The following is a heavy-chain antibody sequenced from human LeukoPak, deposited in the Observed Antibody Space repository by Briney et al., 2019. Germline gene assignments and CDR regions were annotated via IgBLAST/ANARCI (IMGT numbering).Heavy chain of an antibody. V-gene: IGHV3-74*01. J-gene: IGHJ3*01. D-gene: IGHD5-12*01. Sequence: GGSLRLSCAASGFTFRSYWMHWVRQAPGKGLVWVGRIDNDGSDTIYADSVRGRFTVSRDNAKNTLYLQMNSLRAEDTAVYFCARGGFSHGFDVWGEGTVVTVSS. CDR2: IDNDGSDT. CDR3: ARGGFSHGFDV. CDR1: GFTFRSYW.